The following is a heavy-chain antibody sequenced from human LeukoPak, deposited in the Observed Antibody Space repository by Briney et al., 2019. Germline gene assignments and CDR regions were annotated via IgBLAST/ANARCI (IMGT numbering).Heavy chain of an antibody. V-gene: IGHV4-4*07. CDR1: GGSISSYY. CDR3: ARDPYGDSPYWYFDL. CDR2: IFTSGST. D-gene: IGHD4-17*01. Sequence: PSETLSLTCTVSGGSISSYYWSWIRQPAGKGLEWIGRIFTSGSTNYNPSLKSRVTMSVDTSKNQCSLKLSSVTAADTAVYYCARDPYGDSPYWYFDLWGRGTLVTVSS. J-gene: IGHJ2*01.